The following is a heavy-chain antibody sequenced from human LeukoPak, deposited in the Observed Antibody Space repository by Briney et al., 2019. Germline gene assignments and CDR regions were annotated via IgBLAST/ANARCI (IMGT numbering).Heavy chain of an antibody. D-gene: IGHD1-26*01. Sequence: SETLSLTCAVSGGSFSGYYWSWIRQPPGKGLEWIGEISHSGSTNYSPSLKSRGTISVDTSKNQFSLNLSPVTAADRAVYYCSRALVRARMVWYFDLWGRGTLVTVSS. CDR2: ISHSGST. CDR3: SRALVRARMVWYFDL. CDR1: GGSFSGYY. J-gene: IGHJ2*01. V-gene: IGHV4-34*01.